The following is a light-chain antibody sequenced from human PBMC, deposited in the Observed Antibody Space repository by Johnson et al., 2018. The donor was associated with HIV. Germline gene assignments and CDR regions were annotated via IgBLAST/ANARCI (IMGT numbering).Light chain of an antibody. CDR3: GTWDSRLRSGF. Sequence: QSVLTQPPSVSAAPGQKVTISCSGSSSNIGNNYVSWYQQLPGTAPKLLIYDNNKRPSGIPDRFSGSKSGTSATLGITGLQTGDEADYYCGTWDSRLRSGFFGTGTKVPVL. CDR1: SSNIGNNY. CDR2: DNN. J-gene: IGLJ1*01. V-gene: IGLV1-51*01.